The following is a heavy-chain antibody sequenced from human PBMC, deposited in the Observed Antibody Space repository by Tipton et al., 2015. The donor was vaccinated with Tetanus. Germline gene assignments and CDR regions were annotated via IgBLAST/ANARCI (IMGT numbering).Heavy chain of an antibody. Sequence: QLVQSGAEAKKPGESLKISCQGSGYNFNLYWIAWVRQMPGKGLEWMGIVYPCSSFTKYSPSFQGQVTITVDKSINTAYLQWDSLKASDPAIYYCARLSDFWSGYYFDLWGQGTLVNVSS. V-gene: IGHV5-51*01. CDR1: GYNFNLYW. CDR3: ARLSDFWSGYYFDL. D-gene: IGHD3-3*01. J-gene: IGHJ4*02. CDR2: VYPCSSFT.